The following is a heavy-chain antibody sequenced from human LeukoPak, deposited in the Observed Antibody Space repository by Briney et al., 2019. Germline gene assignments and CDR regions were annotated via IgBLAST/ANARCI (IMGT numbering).Heavy chain of an antibody. J-gene: IGHJ5*02. CDR2: IYYSGST. Sequence: SETLSLTCTVSGGSISSYYWSWIRQPPGKGLEWIGYIYYSGSTNYNPSLKSRVTISVDTSKNQFSLKLSSVTAADTAVYYCASSGYYEDSWFDPWGQGTLVTVSS. CDR1: GGSISSYY. CDR3: ASSGYYEDSWFDP. D-gene: IGHD3-22*01. V-gene: IGHV4-59*01.